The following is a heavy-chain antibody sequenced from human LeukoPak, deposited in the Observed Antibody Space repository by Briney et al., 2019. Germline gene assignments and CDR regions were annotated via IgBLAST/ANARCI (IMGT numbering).Heavy chain of an antibody. CDR1: GGSISSSRYY. D-gene: IGHD6-19*01. J-gene: IGHJ5*02. CDR2: IHYSGST. V-gene: IGHV4-39*07. CDR3: ARGTPGSGWSNWFDP. Sequence: SETLSLTCTVSGGSISSSRYYWGWIRQPPGKGLEWIGSIHYSGSTYYNPSLKSRVTVSVDTSENQFSLKLSSVAAADTAVYYCARGTPGSGWSNWFDPWGQGTLVTVSS.